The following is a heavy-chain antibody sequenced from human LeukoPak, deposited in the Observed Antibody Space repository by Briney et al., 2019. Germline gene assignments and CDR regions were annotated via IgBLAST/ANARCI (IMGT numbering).Heavy chain of an antibody. V-gene: IGHV3-30*01. CDR3: ASGGYCSSTSCSPDY. Sequence: PGRSLRLSCAASGFTFSSYAMPWVRQAPGKGLEWVAVISYDGSNKYYADSVKGRFTISRDNSKNTLYLQMNSLRAEDTAVYYCASGGYCSSTSCSPDYWGQGTLVTVSS. D-gene: IGHD2-2*01. CDR2: ISYDGSNK. CDR1: GFTFSSYA. J-gene: IGHJ4*02.